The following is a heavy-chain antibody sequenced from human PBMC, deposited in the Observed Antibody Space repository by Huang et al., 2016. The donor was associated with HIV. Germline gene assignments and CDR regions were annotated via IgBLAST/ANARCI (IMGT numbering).Heavy chain of an antibody. CDR3: ARASWYEPRSWYFGL. J-gene: IGHJ2*01. D-gene: IGHD6-13*01. CDR2: INDNGYT. CDR1: GGSVSGHY. V-gene: IGHV4-34*01. Sequence: QVQLQQWGAGLLKPSETLSLTCAVYGGSVSGHYWSWIRQPPGKGLEWIAEINDNGYTNAHPSLKSRVTISGHTSRNQFSLKLNSVTAADAAVYYCARASWYEPRSWYFGLWGRGTLVTVSS.